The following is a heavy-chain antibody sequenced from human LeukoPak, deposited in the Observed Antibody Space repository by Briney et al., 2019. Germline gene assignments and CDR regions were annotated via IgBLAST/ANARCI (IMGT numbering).Heavy chain of an antibody. CDR3: ARLGGSHSPHGY. V-gene: IGHV4-59*08. CDR2: ISYSGNT. D-gene: IGHD1-26*01. J-gene: IGHJ4*02. CDR1: GGSISSYY. Sequence: SETLSLTCTVSGGSISSYYWSWVRQTPGKGLEWIGYISYSGNTNYNPSLKSRVTISLDTSKNQFSLNLTSVTAADTAVYYCARLGGSHSPHGYWGQGTLVAVSS.